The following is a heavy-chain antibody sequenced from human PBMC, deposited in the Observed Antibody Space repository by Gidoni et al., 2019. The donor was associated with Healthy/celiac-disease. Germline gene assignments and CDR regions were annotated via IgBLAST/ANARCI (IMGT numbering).Heavy chain of an antibody. CDR3: ARRMKGVYDSTFNWFDP. CDR2: IYYSGST. Sequence: QVQLQESGPGLVKPSETLSLTCTVSGGSISSYYWSWIRQPPGKGLEWIGYIYYSGSTNYNPSLKSRVTISVDTSKNQFSLKLSSVTAADTAVYYCARRMKGVYDSTFNWFDPWGQGTLVTVSS. D-gene: IGHD3-22*01. CDR1: GGSISSYY. V-gene: IGHV4-59*01. J-gene: IGHJ5*02.